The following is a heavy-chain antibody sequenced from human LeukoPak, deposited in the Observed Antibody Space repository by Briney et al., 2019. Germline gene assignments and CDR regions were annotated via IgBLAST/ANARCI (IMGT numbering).Heavy chain of an antibody. CDR3: ARYYDFWSSYSSYYYMDV. D-gene: IGHD3-3*01. CDR2: ISSSGSTI. J-gene: IGHJ6*03. CDR1: GFTLSSYE. V-gene: IGHV3-48*03. Sequence: GGSLRLSCAASGFTLSSYEMNWVRQAPGKGLEWVSYISSSGSTIYYADSVKGRFTISRDNAKNSLYLQMNSLRAEDTAVYYCARYYDFWSSYSSYYYMDVWGKGTTVTVSS.